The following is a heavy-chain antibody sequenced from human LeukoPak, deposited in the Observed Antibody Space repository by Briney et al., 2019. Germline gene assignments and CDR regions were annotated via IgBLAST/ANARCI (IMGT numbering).Heavy chain of an antibody. D-gene: IGHD4/OR15-4a*01. CDR2: IDPSDSYT. CDR1: GYSFTSYW. Sequence: GESLKISCKGSGYSFTSYWISWVRQMPGKGLEWMGRIDPSDSYTNYSPSFQGHVTISADKSISTAYLQWSSLKASDTAMYYCASPYGGYFDHWGQGTLVTVSS. CDR3: ASPYGGYFDH. V-gene: IGHV5-10-1*01. J-gene: IGHJ4*02.